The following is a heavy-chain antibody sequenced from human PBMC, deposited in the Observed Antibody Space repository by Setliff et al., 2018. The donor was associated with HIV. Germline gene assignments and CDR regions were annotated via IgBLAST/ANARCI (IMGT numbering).Heavy chain of an antibody. CDR3: AKSHITMVWGDLGHDAFDI. J-gene: IGHJ3*02. Sequence: ASVKVSCKASGYTFTTYSIHWVRQAPGQSLEWMGWINVGKGDTKYSQELQGRITLTTDTSANTAYMELSSLRSDDTAVYYCAKSHITMVWGDLGHDAFDIWGQGTMVTVSS. CDR2: INVGKGDT. D-gene: IGHD3-10*01. V-gene: IGHV1-3*01. CDR1: GYTFTTYS.